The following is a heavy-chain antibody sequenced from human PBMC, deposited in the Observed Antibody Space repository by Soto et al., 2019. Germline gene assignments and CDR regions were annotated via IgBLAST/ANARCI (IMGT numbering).Heavy chain of an antibody. CDR2: ILPLFGTA. Sequence: QVQLVQSGAEVKKPGSSVKVSCKASGGTFSSYAISWVRQAPGQGLEWMGGILPLFGTADYAQKFQGRVTIAADESTSTAYMELSSLRSEDTAVYYCAQCLLGVNYYYGMDVWGQGTTVTVSS. J-gene: IGHJ6*02. V-gene: IGHV1-69*12. CDR1: GGTFSSYA. D-gene: IGHD3-16*01. CDR3: AQCLLGVNYYYGMDV.